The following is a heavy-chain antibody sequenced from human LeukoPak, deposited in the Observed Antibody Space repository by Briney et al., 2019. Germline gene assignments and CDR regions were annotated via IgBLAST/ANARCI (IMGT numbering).Heavy chain of an antibody. D-gene: IGHD5-24*01. CDR2: IYYSGNT. J-gene: IGHJ4*02. Sequence: GSLRLSCAASGFTFSSYSMNWVRQAPGKGLEWIGDIYYSGNTYYNPSLKSRVTISVDTSKNQFSLKLTSVTAADTAVYYCARKFRERYFDHWGQGILVTVSS. V-gene: IGHV4-59*04. CDR3: ARKFRERYFDH. CDR1: GFTFSSYSMN.